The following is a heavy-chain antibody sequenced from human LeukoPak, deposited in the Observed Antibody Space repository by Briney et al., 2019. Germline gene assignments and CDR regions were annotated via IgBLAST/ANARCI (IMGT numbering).Heavy chain of an antibody. J-gene: IGHJ4*02. CDR2: FYDSGNT. V-gene: IGHV4-38-2*02. Sequence: SETLSLTCTVSGYSISSGYYWGWIRQPPGKGLEWIGSFYDSGNTYYNPSLKSRVTISVDTSKNQFSLKVRSVTAADTAVYFCARESRRSYCNEYWGQGTLVTVSS. D-gene: IGHD3-10*01. CDR3: ARESRRSYCNEY. CDR1: GYSISSGYY.